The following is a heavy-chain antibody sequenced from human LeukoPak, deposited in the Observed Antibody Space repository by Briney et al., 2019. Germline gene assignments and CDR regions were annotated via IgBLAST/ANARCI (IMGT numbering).Heavy chain of an antibody. CDR1: GGSFSGYY. V-gene: IGHV4-34*01. CDR3: ARRGYSYGSRGVSFDY. CDR2: INHSGST. D-gene: IGHD5-18*01. J-gene: IGHJ4*02. Sequence: SETLSLTCAVYGGSFSGYYWGWIRQPPGKGLEWIGEINHSGSTNYNPSLKSRVTISVDTSKNQFSLKLSSVTAADTAVYYCARRGYSYGSRGVSFDYWGQGTLVTVSS.